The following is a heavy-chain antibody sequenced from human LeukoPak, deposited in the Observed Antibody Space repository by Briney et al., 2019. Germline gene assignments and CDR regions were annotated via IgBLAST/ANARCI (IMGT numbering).Heavy chain of an antibody. D-gene: IGHD5-24*01. J-gene: IGHJ4*02. V-gene: IGHV3-7*01. Sequence: GGSLRLSCAASGFTFNTYWMSWVRQAPGKGLERVANINEDGSETYYVESVRGRFSISRDNAKNSVYLEMNSLRGEDTAVYFCARDRGWQQFDYWGQGTLVTVSS. CDR3: ARDRGWQQFDY. CDR1: GFTFNTYW. CDR2: INEDGSET.